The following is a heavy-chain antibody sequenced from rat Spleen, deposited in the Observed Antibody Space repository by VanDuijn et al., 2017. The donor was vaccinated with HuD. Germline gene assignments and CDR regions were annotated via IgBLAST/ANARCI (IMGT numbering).Heavy chain of an antibody. J-gene: IGHJ4*01. V-gene: IGHV5-7*01. CDR3: ASDVMDA. CDR1: GFTFSNYD. Sequence: EVQLVESGGGLVQPGRSMKLSCAASGFTFSNYDMAWVRQAPKKGLEWVATISYDGSSTNYRDSVKGRFTISRDNAKSTLYLQMESLRSEDTATYYCASDVMDAWGQGASVTVSS. CDR2: ISYDGSST.